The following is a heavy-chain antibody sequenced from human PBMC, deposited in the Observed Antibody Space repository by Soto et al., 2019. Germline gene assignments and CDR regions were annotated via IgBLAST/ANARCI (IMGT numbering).Heavy chain of an antibody. D-gene: IGHD5-12*01. Sequence: RGESLKISCEASGYRFANYWIGWVRQMPGKGLEWMGIIYPGDSDTRYSPSFQGQVTISADKSISTAYLQWSSLKASDTAMYYCARQTPDVEMATLDYWGQGTLVTVSS. CDR2: IYPGDSDT. CDR3: ARQTPDVEMATLDY. CDR1: GYRFANYW. V-gene: IGHV5-51*01. J-gene: IGHJ4*02.